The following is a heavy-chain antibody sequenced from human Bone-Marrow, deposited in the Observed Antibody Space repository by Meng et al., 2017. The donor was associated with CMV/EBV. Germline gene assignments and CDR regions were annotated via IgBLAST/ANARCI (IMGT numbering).Heavy chain of an antibody. Sequence: SETLSLTCAVYGGSFSGYYWSWIRQPPGKGLEWIGEINHSGSTNYNPSLKSRVTISVDTSKNQFSLKLSSVTAADTAVYYCARVRIAAALARGYGMDVWGQGTTVPVSS. D-gene: IGHD6-6*01. CDR3: ARVRIAAALARGYGMDV. CDR1: GGSFSGYY. CDR2: INHSGST. V-gene: IGHV4-34*01. J-gene: IGHJ6*02.